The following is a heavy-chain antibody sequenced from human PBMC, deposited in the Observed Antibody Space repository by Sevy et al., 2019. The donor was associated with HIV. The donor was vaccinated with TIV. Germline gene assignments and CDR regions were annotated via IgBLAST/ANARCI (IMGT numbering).Heavy chain of an antibody. CDR3: ASPVPFYYGSGSEEFDY. Sequence: GGSLRLSCAASGLTFSTYSMNWVRQAPGKGLEWVSYISSSSSTIYSADSVKGRCTISRDNAKNSLYLQMNSLRAEDTAVYYCASPVPFYYGSGSEEFDYWGRGTLVTVSS. D-gene: IGHD3-10*01. V-gene: IGHV3-48*01. CDR1: GLTFSTYS. CDR2: ISSSSSTI. J-gene: IGHJ4*02.